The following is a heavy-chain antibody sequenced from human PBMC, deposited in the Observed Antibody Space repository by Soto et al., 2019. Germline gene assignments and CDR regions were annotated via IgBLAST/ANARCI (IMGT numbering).Heavy chain of an antibody. V-gene: IGHV3-30*03. CDR1: GFTFSSYG. D-gene: IGHD3-22*01. Sequence: GGSLRLSCAASGFTFSSYGMHWVRQAPGKGLEWVAVISYDGSNKYYADSVKGRFTISRDNSKNTLYLQMNSLRAEDTAVYYCARRTYYYDSSGYHFDYWGQGTLVTVSS. CDR2: ISYDGSNK. J-gene: IGHJ4*02. CDR3: ARRTYYYDSSGYHFDY.